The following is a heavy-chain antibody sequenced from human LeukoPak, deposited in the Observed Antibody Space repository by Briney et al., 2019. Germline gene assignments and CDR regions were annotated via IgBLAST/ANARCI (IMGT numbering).Heavy chain of an antibody. CDR1: GYTFTGYY. Sequence: GASVKVSCKASGYTFTGYYMHWVRQAPGQGLEWMGRINPNSGGTNYAQKFQGRVTITADESTSTAYMELSSLRSEDTAVYYCARGPITTKSHFDYWGQGTLVTVSS. CDR3: ARGPITTKSHFDY. D-gene: IGHD3-22*01. J-gene: IGHJ4*02. V-gene: IGHV1-2*06. CDR2: INPNSGGT.